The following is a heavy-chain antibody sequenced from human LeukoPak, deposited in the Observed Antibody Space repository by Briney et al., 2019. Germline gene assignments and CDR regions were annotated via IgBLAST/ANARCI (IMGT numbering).Heavy chain of an antibody. CDR1: GFTFNTHA. CDR2: ITSSGRTP. Sequence: GGSLRLSCEASGFTFNTHAMSWVRQAPGKGLEWVASITSSGRTPYYTASVKGRFTISRDNSKNTLYLQMNSLRGEDTAVYYCAKDRPNFYETSGSYYKIKGDFWGQGSLVTVSS. CDR3: AKDRPNFYETSGSYYKIKGDF. V-gene: IGHV3-23*01. J-gene: IGHJ4*02. D-gene: IGHD3-10*01.